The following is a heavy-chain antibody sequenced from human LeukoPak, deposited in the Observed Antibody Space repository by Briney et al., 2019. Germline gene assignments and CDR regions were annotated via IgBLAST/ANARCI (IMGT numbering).Heavy chain of an antibody. CDR1: GFTFSSYW. J-gene: IGHJ4*02. CDR2: INQDRSEK. D-gene: IGHD2-21*01. Sequence: GGSLRLSCAASGFTFSSYWMSWVRQAPGKGLEGVANINQDRSEKYYVDSVKGRFTISRDDAKNSLYLQMRSLRAEDTAVYYCARDRGDPTIYWGQGTLVTVSS. V-gene: IGHV3-7*01. CDR3: ARDRGDPTIY.